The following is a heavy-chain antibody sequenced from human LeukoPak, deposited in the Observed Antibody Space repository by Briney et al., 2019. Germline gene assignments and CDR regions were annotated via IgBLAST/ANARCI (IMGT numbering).Heavy chain of an antibody. CDR1: GFTFSNYA. J-gene: IGHJ4*02. D-gene: IGHD6-19*01. CDR2: ISGSGGST. CDR3: AIRTYTRGWYYFNY. Sequence: GGSLRLSCAASGFTFSNYAMNWVRQAPGKGLEWVSDISGSGGSTYYADSVKGRFTISRDNSKNTLYLQMNSLRAEDTAVYYCAIRTYTRGWYYFNYWGQGTLVTVSS. V-gene: IGHV3-23*01.